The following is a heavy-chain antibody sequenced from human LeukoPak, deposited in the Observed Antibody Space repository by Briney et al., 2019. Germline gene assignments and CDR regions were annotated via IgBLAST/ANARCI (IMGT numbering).Heavy chain of an antibody. D-gene: IGHD2-2*01. V-gene: IGHV3-11*03. CDR1: GFTFSDYY. CDR3: ASFPYCSSTSCSSP. J-gene: IGHJ5*02. Sequence: GGSLRLSCAASGFTFSDYYMSWIRQAPGKGLEWVSYISSSSSYTNYADSVKGRFTISRDNAKNSLYLQTNSLRAEDTAVYYCASFPYCSSTSCSSPWGQGTLVTVSS. CDR2: ISSSSSYT.